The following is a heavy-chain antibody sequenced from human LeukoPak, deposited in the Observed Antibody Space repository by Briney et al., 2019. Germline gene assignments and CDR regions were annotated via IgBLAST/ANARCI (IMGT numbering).Heavy chain of an antibody. Sequence: GGSLRLSCAASGFTFSNHAMSWGRQAPGKGLEWVSTLSGSGVTTYYADSVKGRFTISRDNSKNTLYLQMNSLRAEDTAVYYCAKSKNLGISGAFDYWGQGTLVTVSS. CDR3: AKSKNLGISGAFDY. J-gene: IGHJ4*02. CDR2: LSGSGVTT. D-gene: IGHD7-27*01. CDR1: GFTFSNHA. V-gene: IGHV3-23*01.